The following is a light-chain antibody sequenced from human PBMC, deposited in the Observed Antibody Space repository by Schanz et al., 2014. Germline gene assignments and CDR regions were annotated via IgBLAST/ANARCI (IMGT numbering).Light chain of an antibody. J-gene: IGLJ1*01. CDR1: NSNFGAGYD. CDR3: QSYDSSLSGYV. V-gene: IGLV1-40*01. CDR2: GNS. Sequence: QSVLTQPPSVSGAPGQRVTISCTGSNSNFGAGYDVHWYQQLPGRAPKLLIYGNSNRPSGGPGRFSGSRSGTSASLAITGLQAEDEDDYYCQSYDSSLSGYVFGTGTKLTVL.